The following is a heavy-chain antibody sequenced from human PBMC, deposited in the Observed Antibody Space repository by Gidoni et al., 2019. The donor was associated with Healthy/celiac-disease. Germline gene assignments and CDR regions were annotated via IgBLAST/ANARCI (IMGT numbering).Heavy chain of an antibody. D-gene: IGHD3-10*01. J-gene: IGHJ4*02. CDR2: ISSSSSYI. Sequence: EVQLVESGGGLVKPGGSLRLSCAASGFTFSSYSMNWVRQAPGKGLEWVSSISSSSSYIYYADSVKGRFTISRDNAKNSLYLQMNSLRAEDTAVYYCARSRPTNSGSYYRRPDYWGQGTLVTVSS. CDR3: ARSRPTNSGSYYRRPDY. V-gene: IGHV3-21*01. CDR1: GFTFSSYS.